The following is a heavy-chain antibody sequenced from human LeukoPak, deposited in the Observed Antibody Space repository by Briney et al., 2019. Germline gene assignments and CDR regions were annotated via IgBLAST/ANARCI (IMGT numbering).Heavy chain of an antibody. D-gene: IGHD2-2*01. J-gene: IGHJ4*02. CDR3: AREIGPPIVVVPAAYENPQYYFDY. V-gene: IGHV1-18*01. CDR2: ISAYNGNT. CDR1: GYTFTGYG. Sequence: ASVKVSCKASGYTFTGYGISWVRQAPGQGLEWMGWISAYNGNTNYAQKLQGRVTMTTDTSTSTAYMELRSLRSDDTAVYYCAREIGPPIVVVPAAYENPQYYFDYWGQGTLVTVSS.